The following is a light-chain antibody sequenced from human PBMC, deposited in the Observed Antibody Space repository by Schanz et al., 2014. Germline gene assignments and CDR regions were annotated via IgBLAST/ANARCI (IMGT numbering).Light chain of an antibody. CDR2: DAS. Sequence: EIVLTQSPDTLSLSPGERATLSCRASQSVGSRSLAWYQQKPGQPPRLLIYDASNRAPGIPARFSGSGSGTEFTLTVSSLQPEDFAVYYCQQYDAWPRTFGQGTKLEIK. V-gene: IGKV3-20*01. CDR1: QSVGSRS. CDR3: QQYDAWPRT. J-gene: IGKJ2*01.